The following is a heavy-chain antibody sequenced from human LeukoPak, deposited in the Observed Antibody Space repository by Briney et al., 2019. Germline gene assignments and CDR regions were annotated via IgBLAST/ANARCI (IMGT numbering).Heavy chain of an antibody. Sequence: GGSLRLSCAASGFTFSSYWMSWVRQAPGKGLEWVANIKQDGSEKYYVDSVKGRFTISRDNAKNSLYLQMNSLRAEDTAVYYCARGWAIADILTGYYFDYWGQGTLVTVSS. CDR1: GFTFSSYW. CDR3: ARGWAIADILTGYYFDY. J-gene: IGHJ4*02. CDR2: IKQDGSEK. D-gene: IGHD3-9*01. V-gene: IGHV3-7*01.